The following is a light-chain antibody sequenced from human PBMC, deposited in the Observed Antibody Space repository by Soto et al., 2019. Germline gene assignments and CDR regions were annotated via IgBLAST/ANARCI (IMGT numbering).Light chain of an antibody. CDR2: EVS. V-gene: IGLV2-14*01. CDR1: SSVVGGYNY. Sequence: QSVLTQPASVSGSPGQSITISCTGTSSVVGGYNYVSWYQQHPGKAPKLMIYEVSNRPSGVSNRFSGSKSGNTASLSISGLHAEDEADYYCSSYTSSSTLYVFGTGTKLTVL. CDR3: SSYTSSSTLYV. J-gene: IGLJ1*01.